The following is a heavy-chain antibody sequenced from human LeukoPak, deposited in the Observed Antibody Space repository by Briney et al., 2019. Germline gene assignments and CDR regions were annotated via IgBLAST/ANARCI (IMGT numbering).Heavy chain of an antibody. J-gene: IGHJ2*01. CDR2: IYSDGPT. CDR3: AREPAAADSVYWYFDL. V-gene: IGHV3-66*01. CDR1: KFTVSNSY. Sequence: PGGSLRLSCAASKFTVSNSYMHWVRQAPGKGLEWVSVIYSDGPTYYADSVRGRFTDSRDNSKNTLYLQMNSLRDEDTAVYYCAREPAAADSVYWYFDLWGRGTLVTVSS. D-gene: IGHD6-13*01.